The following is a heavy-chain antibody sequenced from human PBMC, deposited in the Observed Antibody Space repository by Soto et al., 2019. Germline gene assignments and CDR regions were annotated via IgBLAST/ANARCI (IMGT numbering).Heavy chain of an antibody. CDR2: IIPIFGTA. J-gene: IGHJ5*02. D-gene: IGHD3-22*01. CDR3: ARGDYYDSSGYRNWFDP. Sequence: GASVKVSCKASGGTFSSYAISWVRQAPGQGLEWMGGIIPIFGTANYAQKFQGRVTITADKSTSTAYMELSSLRSEDTAVYYCARGDYYDSSGYRNWFDPWGQGTLVTVSS. CDR1: GGTFSSYA. V-gene: IGHV1-69*06.